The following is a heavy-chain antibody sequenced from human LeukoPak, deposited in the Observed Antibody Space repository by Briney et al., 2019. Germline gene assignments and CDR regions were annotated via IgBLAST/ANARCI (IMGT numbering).Heavy chain of an antibody. CDR3: ATVRPAVVYAYYFDY. Sequence: GASVKVSCKVSGYTFAKLSIHWVRQAPGKGLEWMGGFDPEDGETIYAQKFQGRVTMTEDTSTDTAYMELSSLRSEDTAVYYCATVRPAVVYAYYFDYWGQGTLVTVSS. D-gene: IGHD2-8*02. V-gene: IGHV1-24*01. J-gene: IGHJ4*02. CDR1: GYTFAKLS. CDR2: FDPEDGET.